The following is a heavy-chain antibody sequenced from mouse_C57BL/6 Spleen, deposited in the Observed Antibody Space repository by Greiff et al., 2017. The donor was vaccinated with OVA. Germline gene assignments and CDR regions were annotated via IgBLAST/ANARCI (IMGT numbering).Heavy chain of an antibody. V-gene: IGHV1-52*01. J-gene: IGHJ4*01. D-gene: IGHD2-4*01. CDR1: GYTFTSCW. CDR2: IDPSDSET. Sequence: QVQLQQPGAELVRPGSSVKLSCKASGYTFTSCWMHWVKQRPIQGLEWIGNIDPSDSETHYTQKFKDKATLTVDKSSSTAYMQLSSLTSEDSAVYYCARSGGLRPYYYAMDYWGQGTSVTVSS. CDR3: ARSGGLRPYYYAMDY.